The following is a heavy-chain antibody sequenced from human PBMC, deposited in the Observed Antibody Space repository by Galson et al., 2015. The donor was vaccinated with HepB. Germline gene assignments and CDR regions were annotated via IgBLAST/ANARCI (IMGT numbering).Heavy chain of an antibody. CDR1: GYTFTSYG. Sequence: SVKVSCKASGYTFTSYGISWVRQAPGQGLEWMGWISAYNGNTNYAQKLQGRVTMTTDTSTSTAYMELRSLRSDDTAVYYCARSEAGAGTVLDFDYWGQGTLVTVSS. CDR2: ISAYNGNT. CDR3: ARSEAGAGTVLDFDY. D-gene: IGHD6-19*01. V-gene: IGHV1-18*04. J-gene: IGHJ4*02.